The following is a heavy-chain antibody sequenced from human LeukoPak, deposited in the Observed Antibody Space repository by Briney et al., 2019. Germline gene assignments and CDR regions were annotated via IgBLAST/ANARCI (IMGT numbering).Heavy chain of an antibody. Sequence: PGGSLRLSCAASGFTFSSYWMHWVRQAPGKGLVWVSRINTDGSSTSYADSVKGRFTISRDNAKNTLYLQMNSLRAEDTAVYYCAREAPALYYLDYWGQGTLVTASS. CDR1: GFTFSSYW. J-gene: IGHJ4*02. D-gene: IGHD2/OR15-2a*01. V-gene: IGHV3-74*01. CDR2: INTDGSST. CDR3: AREAPALYYLDY.